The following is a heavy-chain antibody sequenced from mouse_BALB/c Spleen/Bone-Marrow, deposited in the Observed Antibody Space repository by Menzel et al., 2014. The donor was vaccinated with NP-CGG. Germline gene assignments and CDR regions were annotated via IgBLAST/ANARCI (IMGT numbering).Heavy chain of an antibody. Sequence: EVQVVGSGGGLVKPGGSLKLSCAASRFTFSNYAMSWVRQTPEKRLEWVATISSGGSYTYYPDSVKGRFTISRDNAQNTLYLQMSSLRSEDTAMYFCARQENWSLDYWGQGTTLTVSS. D-gene: IGHD4-1*01. CDR1: RFTFSNYA. CDR2: ISSGGSYT. V-gene: IGHV5-9-3*01. J-gene: IGHJ2*01. CDR3: ARQENWSLDY.